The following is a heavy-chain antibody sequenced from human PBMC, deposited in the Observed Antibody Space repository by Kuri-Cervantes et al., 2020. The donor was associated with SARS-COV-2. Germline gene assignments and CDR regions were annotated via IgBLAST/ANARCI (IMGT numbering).Heavy chain of an antibody. V-gene: IGHV3-74*01. J-gene: IGHJ4*02. Sequence: LSLTCAAPGFTFSGYWMHWVRQAPGKGLVWVSRINSDGSSTSYADSVKGRFTISRDNAKNTLYLQMNSLRAEDTAVYYCARDSMTTRDFDYWGQGTLVTVSS. CDR2: INSDGSST. D-gene: IGHD4-11*01. CDR1: GFTFSGYW. CDR3: ARDSMTTRDFDY.